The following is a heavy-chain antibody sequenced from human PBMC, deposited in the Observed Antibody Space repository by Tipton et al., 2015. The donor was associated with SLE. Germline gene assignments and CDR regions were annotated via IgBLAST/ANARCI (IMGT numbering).Heavy chain of an antibody. V-gene: IGHV4-39*01. J-gene: IGHJ4*02. Sequence: GLVKPSETLSLTCTVSGGSISSSSYYWAWIRQPPGKGLEWIGSIYYNGGIYYNPSLTSRVTISVDTSKNQFSLKLSSVTAADTAVYYCARGYTTWSLCDYWGQGTLVTVSS. CDR1: GGSISSSSYY. CDR3: ARGYTTWSLCDY. CDR2: IYYNGGI. D-gene: IGHD3-16*02.